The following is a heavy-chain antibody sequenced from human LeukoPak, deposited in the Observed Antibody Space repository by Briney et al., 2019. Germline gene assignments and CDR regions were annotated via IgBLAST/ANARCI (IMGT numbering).Heavy chain of an antibody. V-gene: IGHV3-23*01. CDR3: AKVDIAVVTAITGNFDY. CDR2: IRGSGGST. CDR1: GFTFSSYA. J-gene: IGHJ4*02. D-gene: IGHD2-21*02. Sequence: PGGSLRLSCAASGFTFSSYAMSWVRQAPGKGLEWVSAIRGSGGSTYCADSVKGRFTISRDNSKNTLYLQMNSLRAEDTAVYYCAKVDIAVVTAITGNFDYWGQGTLVTVSS.